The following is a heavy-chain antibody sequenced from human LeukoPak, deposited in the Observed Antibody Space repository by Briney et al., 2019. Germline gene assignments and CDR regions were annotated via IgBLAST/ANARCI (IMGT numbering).Heavy chain of an antibody. CDR2: IYTSGST. D-gene: IGHD3-16*02. CDR1: GYSISSGYY. V-gene: IGHV4-38-2*01. J-gene: IGHJ4*02. CDR3: AGYDYVWGSYRRDY. Sequence: SETLSLTCAVSGYSISSGYYWGWIRQPAGKGLEWIGRIYTSGSTNYNPSLKSRVTISVDTSKNQFSLKLSSVTAADTAVYYCAGYDYVWGSYRRDYWGQGTLVTVSS.